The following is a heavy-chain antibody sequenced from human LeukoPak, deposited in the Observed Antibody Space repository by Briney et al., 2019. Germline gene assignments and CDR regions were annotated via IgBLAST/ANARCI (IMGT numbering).Heavy chain of an antibody. CDR3: ARARHCSSTSCFVMQKILDY. CDR2: INPNSGGT. D-gene: IGHD2-2*01. J-gene: IGHJ4*02. Sequence: ASVKVSCKASGYTFTSYDINWVRQATGQGLEWMGWINPNSGGTNYAQKFQGRVTMTRDTSISTAYMELSRLRSDDTAVYYCARARHCSSTSCFVMQKILDYWGQGTLVTVSS. V-gene: IGHV1-2*02. CDR1: GYTFTSYD.